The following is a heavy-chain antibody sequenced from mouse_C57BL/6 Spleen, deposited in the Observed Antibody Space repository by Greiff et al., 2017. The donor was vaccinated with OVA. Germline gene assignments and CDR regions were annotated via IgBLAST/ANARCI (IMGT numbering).Heavy chain of an antibody. CDR2: IRNKANNHAT. CDR3: TKKGKYGYEYDESYYFGY. V-gene: IGHV6-6*01. D-gene: IGHD2-4*01. CDR1: GFTFSDAW. J-gene: IGHJ2*01. Sequence: EVKLVESGGGLVQPGGSMKLSCAASGFTFSDAWMDWVRQSPEKGLEWVAEIRNKANNHATYYAESVKGRFTISRDDSKSSVYLQMNSLRAEDTGIYYCTKKGKYGYEYDESYYFGYWGQGTPLTVSS.